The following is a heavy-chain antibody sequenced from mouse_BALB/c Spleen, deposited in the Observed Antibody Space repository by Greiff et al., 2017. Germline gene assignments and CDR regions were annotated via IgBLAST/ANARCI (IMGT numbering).Heavy chain of an antibody. CDR3: ASGGSSYGWYFDV. J-gene: IGHJ1*01. V-gene: IGHV5-4*02. Sequence: EVQVVESGGGLVKPGGSLKLSCAASGFTFSDYYMYWVRQTPEKRLEWVATISDGGSYTYYPDSVKGRFTISRDNAKNNLYLQMSSLKSEDTAMYYCASGGSSYGWYFDVWGAGTTVTVSS. CDR2: ISDGGSYT. CDR1: GFTFSDYY. D-gene: IGHD1-1*01.